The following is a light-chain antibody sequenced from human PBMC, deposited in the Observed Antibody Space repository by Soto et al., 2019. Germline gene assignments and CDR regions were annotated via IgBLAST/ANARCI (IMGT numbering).Light chain of an antibody. CDR2: GAS. J-gene: IGKJ1*01. Sequence: EILLTQSTATLSVSTGEISTLSFRASQSISDTLAWYQQKPGQAPRLLIHGASTRAPGFPARFSGSGSGTDFTLTISSLQSEDFAVYYCQQYDNWPWTFGQGTKVDIK. CDR3: QQYDNWPWT. CDR1: QSISDT. V-gene: IGKV3-15*01.